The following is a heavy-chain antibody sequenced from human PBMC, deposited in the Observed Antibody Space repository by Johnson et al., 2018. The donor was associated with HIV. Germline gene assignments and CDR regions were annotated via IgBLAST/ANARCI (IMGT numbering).Heavy chain of an antibody. V-gene: IGHV3-53*01. CDR3: ARAYYDSRGYYPHAFHV. D-gene: IGHD3-22*01. CDR2: IYVGGNT. Sequence: VQLVESGGGLIQPGGSLRVSCAASGFSVSGNYMSWVRQAPGNGLEWVSSIYVGGNTYSADSVKGRFTISRDNSENTLYLQMNRLRAEDTAVYYCARAYYDSRGYYPHAFHVWGQGTVVTVSS. J-gene: IGHJ3*01. CDR1: GFSVSGNY.